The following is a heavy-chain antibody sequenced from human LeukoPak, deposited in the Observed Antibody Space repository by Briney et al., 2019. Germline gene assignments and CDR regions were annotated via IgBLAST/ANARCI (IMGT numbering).Heavy chain of an antibody. CDR3: AKDRAGTPWAD. D-gene: IGHD1-1*01. J-gene: IGHJ4*02. Sequence: PGGSLRLSCAASGFTFGTYTMTWVRQAPGKGLECVSTINGSGGDTYYADSVKGRFTISRDNSKNTLYLEMNSLRAEDTAVYYCAKDRAGTPWADWGQGTLVSVSS. V-gene: IGHV3-23*01. CDR1: GFTFGTYT. CDR2: INGSGGDT.